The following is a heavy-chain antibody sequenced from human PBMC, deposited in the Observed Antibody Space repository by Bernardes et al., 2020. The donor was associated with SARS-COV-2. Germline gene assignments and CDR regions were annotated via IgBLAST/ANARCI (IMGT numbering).Heavy chain of an antibody. CDR1: GFTFSSYG. CDR3: AKGKSGSYYWTYFDY. V-gene: IGHV3-30*18. D-gene: IGHD1-26*01. CDR2: ISYDGSNK. J-gene: IGHJ4*02. Sequence: GGSLRLSCAASGFTFSSYGMHWVRQAPGMGLEWVAVISYDGSNKYYADSVKGRFTISRDNSKNTLYLQMNSLRAEDTAVYYCAKGKSGSYYWTYFDYWGQGTLVNVSS.